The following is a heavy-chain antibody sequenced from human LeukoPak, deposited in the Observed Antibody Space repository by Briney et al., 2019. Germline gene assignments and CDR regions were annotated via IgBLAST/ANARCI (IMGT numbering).Heavy chain of an antibody. CDR1: GFTFSSYA. V-gene: IGHV3-64D*06. Sequence: GGSLRLTCSASGFTFSSYAMHWVRQAPGKGLEYVSAISSNGGSTYYADSVKGRFTISRDNSKNTLYLQMSSLRAEGTAVYYCVKATYYYGSGSYEIYYYGMDVWGQGTTVTVSS. CDR3: VKATYYYGSGSYEIYYYGMDV. J-gene: IGHJ6*02. CDR2: ISSNGGST. D-gene: IGHD3-10*01.